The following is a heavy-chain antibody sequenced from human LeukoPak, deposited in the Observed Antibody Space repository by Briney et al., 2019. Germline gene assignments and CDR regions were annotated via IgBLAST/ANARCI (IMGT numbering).Heavy chain of an antibody. J-gene: IGHJ4*02. V-gene: IGHV3-23*01. CDR2: ISGSGGRT. D-gene: IGHD2-15*01. CDR3: AKDRGGGNLDFDY. Sequence: GSLRLSCAASGFTFSSYAMTWVRQAPGKGLEWVSVISGSGGRTYYADSVKGRFTIFRDNSKNTLYLQMSSLRAEDTAVYYCAKDRGGGNLDFDYWGQGTLVTVSS. CDR1: GFTFSSYA.